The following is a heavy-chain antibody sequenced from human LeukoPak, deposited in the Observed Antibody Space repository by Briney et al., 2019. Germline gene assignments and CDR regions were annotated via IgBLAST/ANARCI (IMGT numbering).Heavy chain of an antibody. J-gene: IGHJ4*02. Sequence: GGSLRLSCAASGFIVSTNDMSWVRQAPGKGLEWVSITYSDGGTCYAESVKGRFTISRDNSKNTLYLQMNSLRAEDTAVYYCARESRFGESFFDYWGQGTLVTVSS. CDR1: GFIVSTND. CDR3: ARESRFGESFFDY. V-gene: IGHV3-53*01. CDR2: TYSDGGT. D-gene: IGHD3-10*01.